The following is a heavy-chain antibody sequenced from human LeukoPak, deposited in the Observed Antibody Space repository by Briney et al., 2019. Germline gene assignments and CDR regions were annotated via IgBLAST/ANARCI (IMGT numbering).Heavy chain of an antibody. Sequence: SETLSLTCAVYGGSFSGYYWSWIRQPPGKGLEWIGEINHSGSTNYNPSLTSRVTISVDTSKNQFSLKLSSVTAADTAVYYCARGYIAAAVPYYYYYMDVWGKGTTVTVSS. CDR2: INHSGST. CDR1: GGSFSGYY. D-gene: IGHD6-13*01. V-gene: IGHV4-34*01. CDR3: ARGYIAAAVPYYYYYMDV. J-gene: IGHJ6*03.